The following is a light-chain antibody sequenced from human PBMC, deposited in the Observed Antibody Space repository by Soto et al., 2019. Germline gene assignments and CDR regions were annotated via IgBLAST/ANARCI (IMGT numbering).Light chain of an antibody. V-gene: IGKV1-39*01. CDR1: QTISSY. CDR2: AAS. J-gene: IGKJ2*01. Sequence: DIQMTQSPSSLSASVGDRVTITCRASQTISSYLNWYQQNPGKAPKLLIYAASSLQSGVPSRFSGSGSGTDFTLTISSVQPEDFATYYCQQSSSIPYTFGQGTKLEIK. CDR3: QQSSSIPYT.